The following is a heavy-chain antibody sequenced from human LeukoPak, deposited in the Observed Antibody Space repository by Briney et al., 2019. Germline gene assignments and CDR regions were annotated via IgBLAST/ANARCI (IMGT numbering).Heavy chain of an antibody. V-gene: IGHV3-23*01. CDR3: AKVLYGSGSYLDAFDI. CDR2: ISGSGGST. J-gene: IGHJ3*02. CDR1: GFTFSSYA. Sequence: GGSLRLSCAASGFTFSSYAMSWVRQAPGKGLEWVSAISGSGGSTYYADSVKGRFTISRDNSKNTLYLQMNSLRAEDTAVYYCAKVLYGSGSYLDAFDIWGQGTMVTVSS. D-gene: IGHD3-10*01.